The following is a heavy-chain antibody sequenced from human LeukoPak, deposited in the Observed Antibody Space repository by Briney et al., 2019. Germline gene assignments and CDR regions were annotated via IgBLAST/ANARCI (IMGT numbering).Heavy chain of an antibody. CDR1: GGSFSGYY. CDR2: INHSGST. D-gene: IGHD6-19*01. V-gene: IGHV4-34*01. CDR3: ARGWNRSGWYVY. Sequence: SETLSLTCAVYGGSFSGYYWSWIRQPPGKGLEWIGEINHSGSTNYNPSLKSRVTISVDTYKNQFSLKLSSGTAADTAVYYCARGWNRSGWYVYWGQGTLVTVSS. J-gene: IGHJ4*02.